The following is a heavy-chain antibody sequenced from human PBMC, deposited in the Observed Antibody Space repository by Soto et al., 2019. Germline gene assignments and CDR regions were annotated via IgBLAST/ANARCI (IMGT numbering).Heavy chain of an antibody. CDR2: TRNKANNYIT. Sequence: EVQLVDSGGGLVQPGGSLRLSCAASGFTLSDHYMDWVRQAPGKGLEWLGRTRNKANNYITEYATSVKGRFTISRDDSKNSVYLQLNRLKSEDTAVYYCGRWTSGSPDCWGQGTLVTVSS. CDR1: GFTLSDHY. CDR3: GRWTSGSPDC. V-gene: IGHV3-72*01. D-gene: IGHD1-26*01. J-gene: IGHJ4*02.